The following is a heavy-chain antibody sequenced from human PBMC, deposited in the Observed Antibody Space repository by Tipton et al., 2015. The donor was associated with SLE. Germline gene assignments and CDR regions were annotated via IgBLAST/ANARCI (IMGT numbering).Heavy chain of an antibody. J-gene: IGHJ4*02. Sequence: TLSLTCTVSGGSISSHYWSWIRQPPGKGLEWIGYIYYRGSNNYNPSLKSRVTMSVDTSKNQFSLKLRTMTAADTAVYYCARLGEYRTYFDYWGQGARVTVSS. CDR2: IYYRGSN. V-gene: IGHV4-59*11. CDR3: ARLGEYRTYFDY. D-gene: IGHD1-26*01. CDR1: GGSISSHY.